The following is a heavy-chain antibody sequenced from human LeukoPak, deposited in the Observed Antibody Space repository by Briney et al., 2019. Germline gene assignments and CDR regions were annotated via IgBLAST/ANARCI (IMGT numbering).Heavy chain of an antibody. CDR3: ARERRGQTWNHGTDV. J-gene: IGHJ6*02. Sequence: ASVKVSCKASGYTFTSYSISRVRQAPGQGLEWMGWISGYNGDTNYAEKVQGRVTMTTDTSTGTAYMELRSLRSDDTAVYYCARERRGQTWNHGTDVWGQGTTVTVSS. CDR2: ISGYNGDT. CDR1: GYTFTSYS. D-gene: IGHD1-1*01. V-gene: IGHV1-18*01.